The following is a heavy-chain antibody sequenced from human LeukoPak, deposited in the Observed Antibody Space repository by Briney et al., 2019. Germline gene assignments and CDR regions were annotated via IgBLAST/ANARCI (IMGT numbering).Heavy chain of an antibody. CDR2: ISGSGGST. Sequence: GGSLRLSCAASGFTFSSYAMSWVRQAPGKGLEWVSAISGSGGSTYYADSVKGRFTISRDNSKNTLYLQMNSLRAEDTAVYYCAKDRSYGSGSYWFWTDAFDIWGQGTMVTVSS. J-gene: IGHJ3*02. CDR1: GFTFSSYA. D-gene: IGHD3-10*01. V-gene: IGHV3-23*01. CDR3: AKDRSYGSGSYWFWTDAFDI.